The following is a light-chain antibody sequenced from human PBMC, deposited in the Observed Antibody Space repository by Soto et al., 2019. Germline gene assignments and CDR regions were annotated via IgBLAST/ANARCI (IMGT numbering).Light chain of an antibody. CDR2: GAS. CDR3: QQYFRSLMNT. CDR1: QSVSSSY. J-gene: IGKJ2*01. Sequence: EIVLTQSPGTLSLSPGEGATLSCRASQSVSSSYLAWYQQKPGQAPRLLIFGASSRATGIPDRFSGSGSVTDFTLTISRLEPEDVAGYYCQQYFRSLMNTFGHGTKLDIK. V-gene: IGKV3-20*01.